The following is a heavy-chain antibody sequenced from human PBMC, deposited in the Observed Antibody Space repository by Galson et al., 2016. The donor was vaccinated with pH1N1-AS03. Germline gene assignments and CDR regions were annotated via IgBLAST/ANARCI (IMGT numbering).Heavy chain of an antibody. D-gene: IGHD3-22*01. J-gene: IGHJ4*02. CDR3: AKNHLDPRGYYSVVDY. CDR1: GFTLSRYG. CDR2: ISYDGSAR. Sequence: SLRLSCAASGFTLSRYGMHWVRQAPGKGLEWVAAISYDGSARYYADSVKGRFTVSRDDSKNTMYLQMNSLSAEDTAVYYCAKNHLDPRGYYSVVDYWGQGTLVTVSS. V-gene: IGHV3-30*18.